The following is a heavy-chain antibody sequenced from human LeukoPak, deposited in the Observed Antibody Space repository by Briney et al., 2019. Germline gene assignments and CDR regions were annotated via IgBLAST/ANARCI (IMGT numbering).Heavy chain of an antibody. CDR2: INAKTGDT. J-gene: IGHJ4*02. CDR1: GFTFTDYN. D-gene: IGHD1-26*01. Sequence: ASVKVSCKASGFTFTDYNIQWMRQAPGQGLEWMGWINAKTGDTEYGQKFQGRVTVTRDMSTTTAYMELSSLRFEDTGVYYCVREKSGGYYDYWGQGTLVTVSS. V-gene: IGHV1-2*02. CDR3: VREKSGGYYDY.